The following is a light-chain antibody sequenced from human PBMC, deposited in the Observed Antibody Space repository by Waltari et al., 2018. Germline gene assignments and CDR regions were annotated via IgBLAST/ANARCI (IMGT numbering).Light chain of an antibody. V-gene: IGLV1-40*01. CDR1: TSNIGSYY. Sequence: QSVLTQPPSVSGAPGQRVTISCTGSTSNIGSYYVQWYQQLPGTAPKLLIYENHKRPSGVSDRCSGSQSGTSVSLTITGLRSEDDADYYCQSYDSSLSVVFGSGTKLTVL. CDR3: QSYDSSLSVV. CDR2: ENH. J-gene: IGLJ6*01.